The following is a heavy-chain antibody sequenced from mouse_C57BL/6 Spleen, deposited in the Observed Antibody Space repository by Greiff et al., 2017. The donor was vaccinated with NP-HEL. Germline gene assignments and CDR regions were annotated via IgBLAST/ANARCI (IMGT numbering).Heavy chain of an antibody. J-gene: IGHJ4*01. Sequence: EVHLVESGGGLVQHKGSLKLSCAASGFSFNTYAMNWVRQAPGKGLEWVARIRSKSNNYATYYADSVKDRFTISRDDSESMLYLQMNNLKTEDTAMYYGVRHAEDGYWKAMDYWGQGTSVTVSS. CDR2: IRSKSNNYAT. CDR3: VRHAEDGYWKAMDY. D-gene: IGHD2-3*01. CDR1: GFSFNTYA. V-gene: IGHV10-1*01.